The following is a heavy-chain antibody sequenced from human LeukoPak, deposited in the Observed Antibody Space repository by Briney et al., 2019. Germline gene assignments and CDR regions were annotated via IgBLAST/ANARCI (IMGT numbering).Heavy chain of an antibody. D-gene: IGHD6-6*01. CDR1: GYSISSGYY. J-gene: IGHJ6*03. Sequence: SSETLSLTCTVSGYSISSGYYWGWIRQPPGKGLEWIGSIYHSGSTYYNPSLKSRVTISVDTSKNQFSLKLSSVTAADTGVYYCARRVAARDLYYYYYMDVWGKGTTVTVSS. CDR3: ARRVAARDLYYYYYMDV. V-gene: IGHV4-38-2*02. CDR2: IYHSGST.